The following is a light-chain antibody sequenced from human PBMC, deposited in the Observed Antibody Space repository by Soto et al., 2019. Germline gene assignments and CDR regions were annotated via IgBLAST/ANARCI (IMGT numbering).Light chain of an antibody. V-gene: IGLV2-14*03. CDR3: SSYTSSSTYV. J-gene: IGLJ1*01. CDR1: NTDVGGYNY. Sequence: QSLVTQPASLSWAPGPGINISCTGNNTDVGGYNYVSWYQQHPGKAPKLMIYDVSNRPSGVSNRFSGSKSGNTASLTISGLQAEDGADYYCSSYTSSSTYVFGTGTKVTVL. CDR2: DVS.